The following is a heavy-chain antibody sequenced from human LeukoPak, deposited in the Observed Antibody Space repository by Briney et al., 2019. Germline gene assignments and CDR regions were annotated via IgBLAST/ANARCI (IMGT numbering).Heavy chain of an antibody. V-gene: IGHV4-59*01. D-gene: IGHD1-1*01. Sequence: SETLSLTCTVSGGSITSYYWSWIRQPPGKGLEWIGYFYYSGSTSYNPSLNSRVTISVDTSKNQFSLKLSSVTAADTAVYYCARDKRGTVDYWGQGTLVTVSS. CDR2: FYYSGST. CDR1: GGSITSYY. CDR3: ARDKRGTVDY. J-gene: IGHJ4*02.